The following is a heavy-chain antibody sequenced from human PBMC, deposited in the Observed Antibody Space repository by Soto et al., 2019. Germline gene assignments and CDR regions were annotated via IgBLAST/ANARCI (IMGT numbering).Heavy chain of an antibody. Sequence: GESLKISCKGSGYSFTSYWIGWVRQMPGKGLEWMGIIYPGDSDTRYSPSFQGQVTISADKSISTAYLQWSSLKASDTAMYYCAREGVRGVRYNWFDPWGQGTLVTVSS. J-gene: IGHJ5*02. V-gene: IGHV5-51*01. CDR3: AREGVRGVRYNWFDP. CDR2: IYPGDSDT. D-gene: IGHD3-10*01. CDR1: GYSFTSYW.